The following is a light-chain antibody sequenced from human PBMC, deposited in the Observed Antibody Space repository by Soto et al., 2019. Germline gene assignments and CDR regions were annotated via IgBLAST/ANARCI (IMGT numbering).Light chain of an antibody. V-gene: IGKV1-5*01. CDR1: QSISIW. J-gene: IGKJ1*01. CDR2: DAS. CDR3: KQYNSYSGT. Sequence: DIQMTQSPSTLSASVGDRVTITCRASQSISIWLAWYQQKPGKAHKLLIYDASSLESGVQSRFSGSGSGTEFTLTISRLQPDDFAGYYRKQYNSYSGTLGQGTKVDIK.